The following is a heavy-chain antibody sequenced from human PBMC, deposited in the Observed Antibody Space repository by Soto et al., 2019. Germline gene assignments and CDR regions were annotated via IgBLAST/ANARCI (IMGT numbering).Heavy chain of an antibody. Sequence: GGSLRLSCAASGFTFSRYAMHWVRQSPGKGLEWVAVISSDVTKKYYADSVRGRFSISRDNSKKTVYVEMNSLRAEDTAVYYCAREGYSGNYYFDFWGQGTLVTVYS. V-gene: IGHV3-30-3*01. D-gene: IGHD1-26*01. CDR1: GFTFSRYA. CDR2: ISSDVTKK. CDR3: AREGYSGNYYFDF. J-gene: IGHJ4*02.